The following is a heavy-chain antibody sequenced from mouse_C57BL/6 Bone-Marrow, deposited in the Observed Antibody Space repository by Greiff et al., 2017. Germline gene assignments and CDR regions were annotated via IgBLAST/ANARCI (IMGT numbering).Heavy chain of an antibody. J-gene: IGHJ2*01. CDR2: IYPGSGST. CDR1: GYTFTSYW. V-gene: IGHV1-55*01. CDR3: ARYTTVKGIDY. D-gene: IGHD1-1*01. Sequence: VKLQQPGAELVKPGASVKMSCKASGYTFTSYWITWVKQRPGQGLEWIGDIYPGSGSTNYNEKFKSKATLTVDTSSSTAYMQLSSLTSEDSAVYYCARYTTVKGIDYWGQGTTLTVSS.